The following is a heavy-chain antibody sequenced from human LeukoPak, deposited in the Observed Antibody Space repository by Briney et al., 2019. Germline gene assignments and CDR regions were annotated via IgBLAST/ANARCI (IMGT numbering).Heavy chain of an antibody. V-gene: IGHV4-4*07. CDR1: GGSISSYY. CDR3: ARADPYIHELDY. J-gene: IGHJ4*02. Sequence: SETPSLTCTVSGGSISSYYWCWSPQPAGKGLERIGRIYTSGSTNYNSSLKSRVTMSVDTSKNQFSLMRSSVTAADTAVYYFARADPYIHELDYWGQGTLVTVSS. CDR2: IYTSGST. D-gene: IGHD5-18*01.